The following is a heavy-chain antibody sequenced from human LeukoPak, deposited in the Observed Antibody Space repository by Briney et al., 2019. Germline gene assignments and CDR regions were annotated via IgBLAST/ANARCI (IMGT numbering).Heavy chain of an antibody. CDR2: IYYSGST. D-gene: IGHD3-10*01. CDR1: GGSISSYY. J-gene: IGHJ4*02. CDR3: ASNTMVRGVIDY. V-gene: IGHV4-59*06. Sequence: PSETLSLTCTVSGGSISSYYWSWIRQPPGKGLEWIGYIYYSGSTYYNPSLKSRVTISVDTSKNQFSLKLSSVTAADTAVYYCASNTMVRGVIDYWGQGTLVTVSS.